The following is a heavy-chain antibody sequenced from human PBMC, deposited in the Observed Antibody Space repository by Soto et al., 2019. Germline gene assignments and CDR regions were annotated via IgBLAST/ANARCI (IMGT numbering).Heavy chain of an antibody. CDR1: EFRFDNYG. CDR3: ARDRHYNSVVYGVNV. V-gene: IGHV3-30*03. Sequence: VQLVESGGGLVQPGKSLRLSCSASEFRFDNYGLHWVRQAPGKGLEWVAFISHDGKEKYYADSIEGRFSVSRDNPNNSFCLHMSRLTTADTAVYYCARDRHYNSVVYGVNVGGQGTTVTVS. D-gene: IGHD4-4*01. J-gene: IGHJ6*02. CDR2: ISHDGKEK.